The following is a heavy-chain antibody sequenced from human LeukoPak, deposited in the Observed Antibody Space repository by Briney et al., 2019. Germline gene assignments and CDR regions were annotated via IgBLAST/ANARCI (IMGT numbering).Heavy chain of an antibody. J-gene: IGHJ4*02. CDR3: VGDTPPGGDYYLDY. Sequence: PGGSLRLSCAASGFSFSTYGMHWVRQAPGKGLEWVALIWNAGTNTYYADSVKGRFTISRDNFKNTLYLQMNSLRAEDTAVYYCVGDTPPGGDYYLDYWGQGTLVIVSS. CDR1: GFSFSTYG. D-gene: IGHD3-16*01. V-gene: IGHV3-33*01. CDR2: IWNAGTNT.